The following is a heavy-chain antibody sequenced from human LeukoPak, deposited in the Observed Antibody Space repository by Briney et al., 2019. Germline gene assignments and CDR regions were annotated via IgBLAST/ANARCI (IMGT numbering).Heavy chain of an antibody. J-gene: IGHJ4*02. CDR1: GGTFSSYA. D-gene: IGHD6-13*01. CDR3: ARDRRAIKQHSQRIAAAAPED. CDR2: IIPIFGTA. V-gene: IGHV1-69*05. Sequence: GASVKVSCKASGGTFSSYAISWVRQAPGQGLEWMGGIIPIFGTANYAQKFQGRVTITTDESTSTAYMELSSLRSEDTAVYYCARDRRAIKQHSQRIAAAAPEDWGQGTLVTVSS.